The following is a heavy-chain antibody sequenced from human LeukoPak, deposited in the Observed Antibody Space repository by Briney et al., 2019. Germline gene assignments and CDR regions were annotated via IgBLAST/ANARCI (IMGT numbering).Heavy chain of an antibody. CDR1: GYTFTGYY. D-gene: IGHD5-18*01. V-gene: IGHV1-2*02. Sequence: ASVKVSFKASGYTFTGYYMHWVRQAPGQGLEWMGWINPNSGGTNYAQKFQGRVTMTRDTSITTAYMELSRLTSDDTAVYYCARTRGGYSYGYPGYFQHWGQGTLVTVSS. J-gene: IGHJ1*01. CDR3: ARTRGGYSYGYPGYFQH. CDR2: INPNSGGT.